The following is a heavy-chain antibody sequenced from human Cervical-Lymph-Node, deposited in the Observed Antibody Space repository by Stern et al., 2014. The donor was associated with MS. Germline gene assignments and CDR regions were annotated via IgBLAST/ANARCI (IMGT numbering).Heavy chain of an antibody. D-gene: IGHD2-15*01. J-gene: IGHJ6*02. CDR1: GYTFTSYG. V-gene: IGHV1-18*01. CDR3: ARVLVVVAGGSSRGFYYYYYYGMDV. Sequence: VQLVESGAEVKKPGASVKVSCKASGYTFTSYGISWVRQAPGQGLEWMGWINAYNGNTNYAQKLQGRVTMTTDTSTSTAYMELRSLRSDDTAVYYCARVLVVVAGGSSRGFYYYYYYGMDVWGQGTTVTVSS. CDR2: INAYNGNT.